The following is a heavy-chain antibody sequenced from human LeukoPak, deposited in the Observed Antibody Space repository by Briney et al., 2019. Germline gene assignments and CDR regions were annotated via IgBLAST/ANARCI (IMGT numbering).Heavy chain of an antibody. V-gene: IGHV4-38-2*02. CDR1: GYSISSGYY. CDR3: ARDLIRWFGELLSPFDP. CDR2: IYHSGST. J-gene: IGHJ5*02. D-gene: IGHD3-10*01. Sequence: PSETLSLTCTVSGYSISSGYYWGWIRQPPGKRLEWIGSIYHSGSTYYNPSLKSRVTISVDTSKNQFSLKLSSVTAADTAVYYCARDLIRWFGELLSPFDPWGQGTLVTVSS.